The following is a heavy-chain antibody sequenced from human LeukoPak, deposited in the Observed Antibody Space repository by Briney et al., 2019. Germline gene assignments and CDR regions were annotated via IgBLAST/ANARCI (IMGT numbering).Heavy chain of an antibody. V-gene: IGHV3-30-3*01. CDR3: ARGRDGYNSIAY. CDR2: MSYDGSNK. J-gene: IGHJ4*02. D-gene: IGHD5-24*01. Sequence: GGSLRLSCAASGFIFSSYAMHWVRQAPGKGLEWVAVMSYDGSNKYYADSAKGRFTISRDNSKNTLYLQMNSLRAEDTTVYYCARGRDGYNSIAYWGQGTLVTVSS. CDR1: GFIFSSYA.